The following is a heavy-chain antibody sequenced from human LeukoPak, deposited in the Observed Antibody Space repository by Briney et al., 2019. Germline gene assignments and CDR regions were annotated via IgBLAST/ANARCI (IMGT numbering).Heavy chain of an antibody. CDR1: EFAFSSYS. CDR2: ISSSSSTI. Sequence: PGGSLRLSCVASEFAFSSYSMNWVRQAPGKGLEWASYISSSSSTIYYADSVKGRFTISRDNAKNSLYLQMNSLRAEDTAVYYCAKVASPGWMGYYFDYWGQGTLVTVSS. V-gene: IGHV3-48*01. D-gene: IGHD2-2*01. J-gene: IGHJ4*02. CDR3: AKVASPGWMGYYFDY.